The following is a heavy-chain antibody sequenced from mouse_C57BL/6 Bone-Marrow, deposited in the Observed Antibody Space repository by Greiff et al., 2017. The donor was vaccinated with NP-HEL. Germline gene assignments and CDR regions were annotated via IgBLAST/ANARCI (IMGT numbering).Heavy chain of an antibody. CDR3: SRATELGGYYCAMDY. CDR1: GFSLTSYA. V-gene: IGHV2-9-1*01. CDR2: ICTGGGT. Sequence: VMLVESGPGLVAPSQSLSITCTVSGFSLTSYAISWVRQPPGKGLEWLGVICTGGGTNYNSDLKSRLSISTDNAKSKVFLKMNSLQTDDTARYYCSRATELGGYYCAMDYWGQGTSVTVSS. J-gene: IGHJ4*01. D-gene: IGHD3-3*01.